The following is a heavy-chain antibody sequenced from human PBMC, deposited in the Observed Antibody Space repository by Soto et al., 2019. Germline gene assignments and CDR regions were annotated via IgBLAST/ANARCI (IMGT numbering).Heavy chain of an antibody. CDR3: ARDLPTGSYYFDY. Sequence: GASVKVSCKVSGYTLTELSMHWVRQAPGKGLEWMGGFDPDDGNTNYAQKLQGRVTMTTDTSTSTAYMELRSLRSDDTAVYYCARDLPTGSYYFDYWGQGTLVTISS. CDR2: FDPDDGNT. D-gene: IGHD4-17*01. CDR1: GYTLTELS. J-gene: IGHJ4*02. V-gene: IGHV1-24*01.